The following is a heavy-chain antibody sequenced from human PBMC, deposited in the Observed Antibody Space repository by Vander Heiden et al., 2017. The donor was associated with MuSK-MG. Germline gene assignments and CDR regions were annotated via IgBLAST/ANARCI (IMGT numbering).Heavy chain of an antibody. CDR3: ARTPNPRDSKDYGY. CDR2: ISSSSSYI. CDR1: GFPFSSYS. J-gene: IGHJ4*02. Sequence: PLVQSGGAVVKPGAPLRLSCPASGFPFSSYSMNWVRQAPGKGLEWVSSISSSSSYIYYAGSVKGRFTISRDNAKNSLYLQMNSLRAADTAVYYCARTPNPRDSKDYGYWGQGTLVTVS. V-gene: IGHV3-21*03. D-gene: IGHD3-22*01.